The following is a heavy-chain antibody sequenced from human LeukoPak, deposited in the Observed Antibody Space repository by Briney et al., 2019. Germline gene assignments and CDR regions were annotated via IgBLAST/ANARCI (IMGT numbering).Heavy chain of an antibody. CDR2: INPSGGST. V-gene: IGHV1-46*01. CDR3: ARDRSQDWRRFMVRGDAFDI. J-gene: IGHJ3*02. D-gene: IGHD3-10*01. Sequence: AASVKVSCKASGYRFTSFYVHWVRQAPGQGLEWMGIINPSGGSTSYAQKFQGRVTMTRDTSTSTVYMELSSLRSEDTAVYYCARDRSQDWRRFMVRGDAFDIWGQGTMVTVSS. CDR1: GYRFTSFY.